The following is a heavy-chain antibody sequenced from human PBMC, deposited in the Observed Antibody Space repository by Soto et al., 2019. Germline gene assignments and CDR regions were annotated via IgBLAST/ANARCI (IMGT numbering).Heavy chain of an antibody. CDR3: ARNHYDYIWGSYRPYYFDY. D-gene: IGHD3-16*02. CDR1: GGSFSGYY. J-gene: IGHJ4*02. V-gene: IGHV4-34*01. Sequence: QVQLQQWGAGLLKPSETLSLTCAVYGGSFSGYYWSWIRQPPGKGLEWIGEINHSGSTNYNPSLKSRVTISVDTSKSQFSLKLSSVTAADTAVYYCARNHYDYIWGSYRPYYFDYWGQGALVTVSS. CDR2: INHSGST.